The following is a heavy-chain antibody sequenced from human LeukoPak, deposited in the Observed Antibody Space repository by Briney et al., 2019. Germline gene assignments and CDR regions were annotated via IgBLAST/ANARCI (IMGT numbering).Heavy chain of an antibody. V-gene: IGHV4-39*07. J-gene: IGHJ4*02. CDR2: INYSGST. CDR3: ARARQYYYGSGKFDY. CDR1: GGSISSSSYY. D-gene: IGHD3-10*01. Sequence: SETLSHTCTVSGGSISSSSYYWGWIRQPPGKGLEWIGTINYSGSTYYNPSLKSRVTISVDTSKNQFSLKLSSVTAADTAVYYCARARQYYYGSGKFDYWGQGTLVTVSS.